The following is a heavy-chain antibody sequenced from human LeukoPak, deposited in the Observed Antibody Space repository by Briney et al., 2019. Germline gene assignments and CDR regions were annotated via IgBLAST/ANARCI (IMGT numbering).Heavy chain of an antibody. CDR1: GGTFSSYA. CDR2: IIPIFGTA. D-gene: IGHD3-16*02. J-gene: IGHJ6*02. V-gene: IGHV1-69*13. CDR3: ARASLLGVIPYYGMDV. Sequence: ASVKVSCKASGGTFSSYAISWVRQAPGQGLEWMGGIIPIFGTANYAQKFQGRVTITADESTSTAYMELSSLRSEDTAVYYCARASLLGVIPYYGMDVWGQGTTVTVS.